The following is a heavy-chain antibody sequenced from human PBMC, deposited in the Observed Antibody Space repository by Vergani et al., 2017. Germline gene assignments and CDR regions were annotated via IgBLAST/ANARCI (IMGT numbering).Heavy chain of an antibody. D-gene: IGHD3-10*01. CDR1: GYSISSGYY. CDR3: ARATPLAGYYYGSGSLYD. CDR2: IYHSGST. Sequence: QVQLQESGPGLVKPSETLSLTCTVSGYSISSGYYWGWIRQPPGKGLEWIGSIYHSGSTYYNPSLKSRVTISVDTSKNQFSLKLSSVTAADTAVYYCARATPLAGYYYGSGSLYDGGQGTRVTVSS. J-gene: IGHJ4*02. V-gene: IGHV4-38-2*02.